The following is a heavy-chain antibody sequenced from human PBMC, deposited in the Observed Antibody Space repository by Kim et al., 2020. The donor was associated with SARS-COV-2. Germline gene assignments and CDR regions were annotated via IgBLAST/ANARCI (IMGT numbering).Heavy chain of an antibody. J-gene: IGHJ6*02. CDR1: GFTFSSYS. V-gene: IGHV3-21*01. Sequence: GGSLRLSCAASGFTFSSYSMNWVRQAPGKGLEWVSSISSSSSYIYYADSVKGRFTISRDNAKNSLYLQMNSLRAEDTAVYYCARDSQLADFYYYYGMDVWGQGTTVTVSS. D-gene: IGHD6-13*01. CDR2: ISSSSSYI. CDR3: ARDSQLADFYYYYGMDV.